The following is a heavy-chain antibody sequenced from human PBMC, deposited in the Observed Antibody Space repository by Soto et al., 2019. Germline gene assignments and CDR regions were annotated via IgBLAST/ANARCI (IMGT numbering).Heavy chain of an antibody. Sequence: GGSLRLSCAASGFNVSSNYMSWVRQAPGKGLEWVSVIYSGGKTYYADSVKGRFTISRDSSKNTLYLQLSSLRAEDTAVYYCARGRQVAYYFDYWGQGTLVTVSS. CDR3: ARGRQVAYYFDY. J-gene: IGHJ4*02. D-gene: IGHD2-15*01. CDR2: IYSGGKT. CDR1: GFNVSSNY. V-gene: IGHV3-53*05.